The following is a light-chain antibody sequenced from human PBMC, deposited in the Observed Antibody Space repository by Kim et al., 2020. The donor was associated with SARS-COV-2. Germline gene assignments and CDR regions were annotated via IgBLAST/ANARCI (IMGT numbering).Light chain of an antibody. Sequence: DIQLTQSPSFLSTSVGDRVTITCRASQGLSSYLAWYQQKSGKPPKLLISAASALQSGVPSRFSGSGSGTEFTLTITSLHPDDFATYYCQQLKFYPPTFGQGTKLEIK. CDR2: AAS. CDR3: QQLKFYPPT. J-gene: IGKJ2*01. CDR1: QGLSSY. V-gene: IGKV1-9*01.